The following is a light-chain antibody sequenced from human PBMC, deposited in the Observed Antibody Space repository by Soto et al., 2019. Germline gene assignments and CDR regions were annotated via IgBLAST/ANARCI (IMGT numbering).Light chain of an antibody. V-gene: IGLV2-14*01. CDR2: DVS. CDR3: SSYTTSSTDV. J-gene: IGLJ1*01. CDR1: SSDVGGYNY. Sequence: QSVLTQPASVSGSPGQSIAISCTGTSSDVGGYNYVSWYQQHPDKAPKLILCDVSNRPSGVSDRFSGSKSGNTASLTISGLQTEDEADYYCSSYTTSSTDVFGTGTKVTVL.